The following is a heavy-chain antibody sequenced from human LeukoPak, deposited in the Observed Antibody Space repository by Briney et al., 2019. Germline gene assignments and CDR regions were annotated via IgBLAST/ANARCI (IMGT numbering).Heavy chain of an antibody. V-gene: IGHV1-69*05. D-gene: IGHD3-10*01. CDR3: VREVTMVRGVITFYHYNGMDV. J-gene: IGHJ6*02. CDR2: IIPIYGTA. Sequence: SVKVSCKTSGGTFSSHAISWVRQAPGQGLEWMGGIIPIYGTASYAHNFQGRVTITTDESTSTAYMELRSLRSEDTAVYYCVREVTMVRGVITFYHYNGMDVWGQGTAVTVSS. CDR1: GGTFSSHA.